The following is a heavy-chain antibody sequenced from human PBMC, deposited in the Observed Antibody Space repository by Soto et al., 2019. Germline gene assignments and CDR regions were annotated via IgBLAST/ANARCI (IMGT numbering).Heavy chain of an antibody. D-gene: IGHD1-26*01. J-gene: IGHJ4*02. CDR3: ARATGTYPYYFDY. CDR1: GGSISSGENF. V-gene: IGHV4-30-4*01. Sequence: SETLSLTCTVSGGSISSGENFWNWIRQSPGKGLEWIGYIHHSGSTYYNPSLKSRLTISVDTSKNQISLKLNSVTAADTAVYYCARATGTYPYYFDYWGQGTLVTVSS. CDR2: IHHSGST.